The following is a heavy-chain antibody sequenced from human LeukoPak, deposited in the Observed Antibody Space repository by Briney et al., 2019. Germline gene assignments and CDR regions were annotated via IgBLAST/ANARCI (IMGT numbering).Heavy chain of an antibody. CDR2: IYYSGST. V-gene: IGHV4-30-4*01. Sequence: SETLSLTCTVSGGSISSGDYYWSWIRQPPGEGLEWIGYIYYSGSTYYNPSLKSRVTISVDTSKNQFSLKLSSVTAADTAVYYCARDSRSSGTDYWGQGTLVTVSS. J-gene: IGHJ4*02. CDR1: GGSISSGDYY. CDR3: ARDSRSSGTDY. D-gene: IGHD3-22*01.